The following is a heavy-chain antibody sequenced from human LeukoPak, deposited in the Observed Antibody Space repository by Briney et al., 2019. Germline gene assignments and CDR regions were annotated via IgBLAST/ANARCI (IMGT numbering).Heavy chain of an antibody. Sequence: ASVKLSCKASGYTFTSYGISLVRQAPRQGLEWMGWISAYNGNTNYAQKLQGRVTMNTDKTTSTAYLELRRLRPDETAVYYCERVAPPWWGVLEYYYYMDVWGKGTTVPVPS. V-gene: IGHV1-18*01. J-gene: IGHJ6*03. D-gene: IGHD2-15*01. CDR2: ISAYNGNT. CDR3: ERVAPPWWGVLEYYYYMDV. CDR1: GYTFTSYG.